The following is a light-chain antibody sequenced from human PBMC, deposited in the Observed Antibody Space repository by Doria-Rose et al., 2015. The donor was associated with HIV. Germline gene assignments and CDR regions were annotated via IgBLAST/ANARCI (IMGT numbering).Light chain of an antibody. CDR3: LQYGTSWT. J-gene: IGKJ1*01. V-gene: IGKV3-20*01. Sequence: TQSPGTLSLSPGERATLSCRASQSFSSTCLAWYQQKPGQAPSLPIYDGSTRATGIPDRFSASGSGTDFTLTINRLEPEDFAPYYCLQYGTSWTFGQGTKVEI. CDR1: QSFSSTC. CDR2: DGS.